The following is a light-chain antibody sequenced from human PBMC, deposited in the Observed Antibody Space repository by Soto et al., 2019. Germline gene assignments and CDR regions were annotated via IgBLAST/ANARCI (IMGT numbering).Light chain of an antibody. CDR2: HVS. CDR3: SSYGGFNNVL. Sequence: LTQPPSASGSPGQSVTISFTGAGTDVGQYNYVSWYQQHPGKAPKLLIHHVSRRPSGVPARFSGSKSGNTASLTVSGLQTEDEADYYCSSYGGFNNVLFGGGTKLTVL. CDR1: GTDVGQYNY. V-gene: IGLV2-8*01. J-gene: IGLJ2*01.